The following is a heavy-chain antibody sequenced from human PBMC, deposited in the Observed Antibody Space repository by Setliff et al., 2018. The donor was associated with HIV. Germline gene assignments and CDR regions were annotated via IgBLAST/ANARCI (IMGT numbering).Heavy chain of an antibody. Sequence: ASVKVSCKASGYTFTSYYLHWVRQAPGQGLEWMGLINPSGGSTTYAQKFLGRVTLTRDTSTSTVYMELSSLRSEDTAVYYCARGPRIQLWSSELDAFDIWGQGTMVTVSS. D-gene: IGHD5-18*01. CDR2: INPSGGST. V-gene: IGHV1-46*01. CDR1: GYTFTSYY. J-gene: IGHJ3*02. CDR3: ARGPRIQLWSSELDAFDI.